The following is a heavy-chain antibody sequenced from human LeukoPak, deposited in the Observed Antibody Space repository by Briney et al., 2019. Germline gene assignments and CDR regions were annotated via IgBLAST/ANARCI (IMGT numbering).Heavy chain of an antibody. CDR2: INDSGST. J-gene: IGHJ4*02. V-gene: IGHV4-34*01. CDR1: GGSFSGHY. CDR3: ARGQYCSTTTCYSARRYFDF. Sequence: SETLSLTCAVYGGSFSGHYWTWIRQPPGKGLEWIAEINDSGSTNSNSSLRSRVAISLDTSKNQFSLRLTSVTAADTAVYYCARGQYCSTTTCYSARRYFDFWGQGTLVTVSS. D-gene: IGHD2-2*01.